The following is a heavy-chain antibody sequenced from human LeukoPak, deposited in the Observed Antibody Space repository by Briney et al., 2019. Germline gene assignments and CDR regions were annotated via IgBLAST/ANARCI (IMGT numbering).Heavy chain of an antibody. V-gene: IGHV3-30-3*01. CDR1: GFTFSSYA. D-gene: IGHD2-2*01. J-gene: IGHJ4*02. CDR3: ARVRTSPH. CDR2: ISYDGSNK. Sequence: PGRSLRLSCAASGFTFSSYAMHWVRQAPGKGLEWVAVISYDGSNKYYADSAKGRFTISRDNSKNTLYLQMNSLRAGDTAVYYCARVRTSPHWGQGTLVTVSS.